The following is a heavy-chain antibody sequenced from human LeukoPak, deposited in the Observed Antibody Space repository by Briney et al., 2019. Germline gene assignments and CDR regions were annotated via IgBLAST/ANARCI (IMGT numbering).Heavy chain of an antibody. J-gene: IGHJ3*02. CDR1: GFTFCSYD. D-gene: IGHD5-18*01. Sequence: GGSLRLSCAATGFTFCSYDMHWVRQAIGKGVEWVSAIGTAGDTYYPGSVKGRFTISRENAKNSLYLQMNSLRAGDTAVYYCARAHRYSYGLDAFDIWGQGTMVTVSS. V-gene: IGHV3-13*01. CDR2: IGTAGDT. CDR3: ARAHRYSYGLDAFDI.